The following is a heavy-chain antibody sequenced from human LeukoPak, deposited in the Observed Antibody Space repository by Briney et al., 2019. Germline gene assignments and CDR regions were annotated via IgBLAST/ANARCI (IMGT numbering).Heavy chain of an antibody. D-gene: IGHD6-19*01. CDR1: GFTFSSYA. Sequence: PGGSLRLSCAASGFTFSSYAMTWVRQAPGKGLEWLSSISSSTSYIYYADSVKGRFTISRDNAKNSLYLQMNSLRAEDTAVYYCARDSRQWLPYRGSPFDYWGQGTLVTVSS. CDR2: ISSSTSYI. CDR3: ARDSRQWLPYRGSPFDY. V-gene: IGHV3-21*01. J-gene: IGHJ4*02.